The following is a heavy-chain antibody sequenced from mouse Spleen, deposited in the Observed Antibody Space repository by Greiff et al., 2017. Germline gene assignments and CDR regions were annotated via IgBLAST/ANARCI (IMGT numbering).Heavy chain of an antibody. D-gene: IGHD1-1*01. CDR2: IYPGDGST. V-gene: IGHV1S56*01. Sequence: QVQLQQSGPELVKPGASVKMSCKASGYTFTSYYIHWVKQRPGQGLEWIGWIYPGDGSTKYNEKFKGKTTLTADKSSSTAYMLLSSLTSEDSAIYFCARQTTVYFDYWGQGTTLTVSS. CDR3: ARQTTVYFDY. J-gene: IGHJ2*01. CDR1: GYTFTSYY.